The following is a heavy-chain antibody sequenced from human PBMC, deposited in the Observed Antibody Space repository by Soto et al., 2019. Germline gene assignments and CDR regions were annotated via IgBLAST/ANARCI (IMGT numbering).Heavy chain of an antibody. V-gene: IGHV4-31*03. CDR3: ARGRTSSPTPGDY. J-gene: IGHJ4*02. Sequence: QVQLQESGPGLVKPSQTLSLTCTVSGGSISSGGYYWSWIRQHPGKGLEWIGYIYYSGSTYYNPSLKSRVTXSXGXXKNQFSLKLSSVTAADTAVYYCARGRTSSPTPGDYWGQGTLVTVSS. D-gene: IGHD2-2*01. CDR2: IYYSGST. CDR1: GGSISSGGYY.